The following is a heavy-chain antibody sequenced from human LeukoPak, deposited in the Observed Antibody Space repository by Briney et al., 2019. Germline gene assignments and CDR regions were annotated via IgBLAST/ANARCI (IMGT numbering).Heavy chain of an antibody. Sequence: PSETLSLTCTVSGGSISSSSYCWGWIRQPPGKGLEWIGSIYYSGSTNYNPSLKSRVTISVDTSKNQFSLKLSSVTAADTAVYYCARLVGANYFDYWGQGTLVTVSS. J-gene: IGHJ4*02. D-gene: IGHD1-26*01. CDR3: ARLVGANYFDY. CDR1: GGSISSSSYC. CDR2: IYYSGST. V-gene: IGHV4-39*07.